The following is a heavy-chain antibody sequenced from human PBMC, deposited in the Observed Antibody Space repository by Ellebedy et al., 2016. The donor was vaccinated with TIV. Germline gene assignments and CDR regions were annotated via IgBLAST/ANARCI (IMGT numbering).Heavy chain of an antibody. Sequence: GESLKISCAASGFTFSDYAMSWVRQAPGKGLEWVSGISGSGGSTYYADFVKGRFTISRDKSKNTLYLQMNSLRGEDTALYFCPKDSWMQLGNYYFDYWGQGTLVTVSS. D-gene: IGHD5-18*01. V-gene: IGHV3-23*01. CDR3: PKDSWMQLGNYYFDY. CDR2: ISGSGGST. CDR1: GFTFSDYA. J-gene: IGHJ4*02.